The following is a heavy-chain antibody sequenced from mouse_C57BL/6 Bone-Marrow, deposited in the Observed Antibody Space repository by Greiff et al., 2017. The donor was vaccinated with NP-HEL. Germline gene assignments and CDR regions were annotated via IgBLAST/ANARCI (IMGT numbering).Heavy chain of an antibody. CDR2: IDPSDSYT. Sequence: VQLQQPGAELVMPGASVKLSCKASGYTFTSYWMHWVKQRPGQGLEWIGEIDPSDSYTNYNQKFKGKSTLTVDKSSSTAYMQLSSLTSEDSAVYSCARDLDYWGQGTSVTVSS. J-gene: IGHJ4*01. CDR1: GYTFTSYW. V-gene: IGHV1-69*01. CDR3: ARDLDY.